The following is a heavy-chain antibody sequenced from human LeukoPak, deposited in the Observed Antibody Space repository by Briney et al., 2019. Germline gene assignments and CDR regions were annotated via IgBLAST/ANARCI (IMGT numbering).Heavy chain of an antibody. J-gene: IGHJ6*02. Sequence: SETLSPNCAVSGGSISSSNWGRWVRQPPGEGLGWVGEIYHSGGTNYNPSLKSRVTISVDKSKNQFSLKLSSVTAADTAVYYCARDHPRRGYSYGYNYYYGMDVWGQGTTVTVSS. CDR3: ARDHPRRGYSYGYNYYYGMDV. CDR2: IYHSGGT. V-gene: IGHV4-4*02. CDR1: GGSISSSNW. D-gene: IGHD5-18*01.